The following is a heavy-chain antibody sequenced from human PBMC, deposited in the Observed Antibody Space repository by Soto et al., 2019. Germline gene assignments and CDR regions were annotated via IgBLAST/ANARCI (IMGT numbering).Heavy chain of an antibody. CDR1: GFTFSSYA. J-gene: IGHJ4*02. CDR2: ISGSGGST. CDR3: AKDRDDFWSGYYLAAGY. Sequence: PGGSLRLSCAASGFTFSSYAMSWVRQAPGKGLEWVSAISGSGGSTYYADSVKGRLTISRDNSKNTLYLQMNSLRAEDTAVYYCAKDRDDFWSGYYLAAGYWGQGTLVTVSS. V-gene: IGHV3-23*01. D-gene: IGHD3-3*01.